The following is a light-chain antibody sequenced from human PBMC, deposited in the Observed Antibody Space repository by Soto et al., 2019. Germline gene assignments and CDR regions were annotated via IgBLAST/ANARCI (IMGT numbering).Light chain of an antibody. CDR1: SSDVGGYNY. Sequence: QSVLTQPASVSGSPGQSITISCTGTSSDVGGYNYVSWYQQHPGKAPKLMIYDVSNRPSGVSNRFSGSKSGNTASLTISGLQAEDEADYYCSSYTSSYLAVFGGGTQLTVL. J-gene: IGLJ2*01. CDR3: SSYTSSYLAV. V-gene: IGLV2-14*01. CDR2: DVS.